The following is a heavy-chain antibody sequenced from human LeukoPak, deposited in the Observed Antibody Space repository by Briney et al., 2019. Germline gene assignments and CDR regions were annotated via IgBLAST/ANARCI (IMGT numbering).Heavy chain of an antibody. V-gene: IGHV3-48*03. J-gene: IGHJ6*03. CDR2: ITGSGSTK. D-gene: IGHD3-10*01. CDR3: ARVKQYGSGSYYWRSYYYYYMDV. Sequence: GGSLRLSCAASGFTFSTYEMNWVRQAPGKGLEWVSYITGSGSTKYYADSVKGRFTISRDNAKSSLYLQMNSLRAEHTAVYYCARVKQYGSGSYYWRSYYYYYMDVWGKGTTVTISS. CDR1: GFTFSTYE.